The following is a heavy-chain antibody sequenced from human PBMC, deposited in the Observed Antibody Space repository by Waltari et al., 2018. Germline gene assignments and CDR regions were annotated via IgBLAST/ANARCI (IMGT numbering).Heavy chain of an antibody. V-gene: IGHV3-23*01. CDR2: MSSSGADT. D-gene: IGHD2-8*02. CDR3: AKSQRRPLVLYGLDV. CDR1: GFTFSTFA. J-gene: IGHJ6*02. Sequence: EEQMLESGGGLVQPGGSLRLSCTGSGFTFSTFAMNWVRQVPGKGCEWVSTMSSSGADTYYADSVKDRFTISRDNSAETFYLEMNNLRVGDTAMYYCAKSQRRPLVLYGLDVWGQGTAVTVSS.